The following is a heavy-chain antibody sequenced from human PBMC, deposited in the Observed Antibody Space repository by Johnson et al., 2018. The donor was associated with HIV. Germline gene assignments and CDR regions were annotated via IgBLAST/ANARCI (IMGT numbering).Heavy chain of an antibody. CDR3: ARSASKYDAFDI. CDR2: INRDGSAT. V-gene: IGHV3-74*01. J-gene: IGHJ3*02. CDR1: GFTFSSYW. Sequence: VQLVEYGGGLVQPGGSLRLSCAASGFTFSSYWMHWVRQVPRKGLVWVSRINRDGSATIYVDSVKGRFTISRDNAKDTLYLRMNNLRAEDTAMYSCARSASKYDAFDIWGQGTVVTVSS.